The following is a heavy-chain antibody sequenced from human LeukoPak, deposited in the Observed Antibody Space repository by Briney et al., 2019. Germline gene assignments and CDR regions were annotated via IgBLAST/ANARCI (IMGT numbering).Heavy chain of an antibody. J-gene: IGHJ6*02. V-gene: IGHV3-21*01. CDR1: GFTFSSYS. D-gene: IGHD2-2*02. Sequence: GGSLRLSCAASGFTFSSYSMNWVRQAPGKGLEWVSSISSSSSYIYYADSVKGRFTISRDNAKNSLYLQMNGLRAEDTAVYYCARDANCSSTSCYRGPGYYYGMDVWGQGTTVTVSS. CDR2: ISSSSSYI. CDR3: ARDANCSSTSCYRGPGYYYGMDV.